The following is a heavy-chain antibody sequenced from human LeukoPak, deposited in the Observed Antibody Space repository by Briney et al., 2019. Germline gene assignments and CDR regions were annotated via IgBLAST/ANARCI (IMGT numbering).Heavy chain of an antibody. Sequence: GGSLRLSCAASGFTFSNYWMDWVRQAPGKGLEWVASIGQDGSENYYVDSVKGRFTISRDNAKNSLYLQMNSLRVEDTAVYYCARGGGWYFDYWGQGALITASS. CDR2: IGQDGSEN. J-gene: IGHJ4*02. D-gene: IGHD6-19*01. V-gene: IGHV3-7*01. CDR3: ARGGGWYFDY. CDR1: GFTFSNYW.